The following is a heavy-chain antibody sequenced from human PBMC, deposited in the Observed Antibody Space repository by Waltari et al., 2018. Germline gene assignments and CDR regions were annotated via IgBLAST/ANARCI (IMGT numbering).Heavy chain of an antibody. Sequence: QVQLVESGGGVVQPGRSLRLSCAASGFTFSNYAMQWVRQAPGKGLDWVAVVSSDGSITYYAESVKGLFTISRDNSKNTVYLQMSSLRAEDTGIYYCAREIGYSGALDYWGLGDLVTVSS. CDR3: AREIGYSGALDY. V-gene: IGHV3-30*15. D-gene: IGHD2-15*01. CDR2: VSSDGSIT. J-gene: IGHJ4*02. CDR1: GFTFSNYA.